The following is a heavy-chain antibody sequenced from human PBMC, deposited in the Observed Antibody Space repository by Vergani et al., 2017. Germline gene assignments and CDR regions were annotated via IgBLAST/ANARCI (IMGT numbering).Heavy chain of an antibody. Sequence: QVQLVQSGAEVKKPGSSVKVSCKASGGTFSSYAISWVRQAPGQGLEWMGRIIPIFGTANYAQKFQGRVTITADESTSTAYMELSSLRSEDTAVYYCARHRFTPXCSGGSCHAEYFQHWGQGTLVTVSS. CDR1: GGTFSSYA. V-gene: IGHV1-69*13. CDR3: ARHRFTPXCSGGSCHAEYFQH. D-gene: IGHD2-15*01. CDR2: IIPIFGTA. J-gene: IGHJ1*01.